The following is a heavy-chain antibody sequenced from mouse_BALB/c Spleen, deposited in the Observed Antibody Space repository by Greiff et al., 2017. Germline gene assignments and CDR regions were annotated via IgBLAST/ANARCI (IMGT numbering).Heavy chain of an antibody. Sequence: EVQLQQSGPGLVKPSQSLSLTCSVTGYSITSGYYWNWIRQFPGNKLEWMGYISYDGSNNYNPSLKNRISITRDTSKNQFFLKLNSVTTEDTATYYCARSYDYDEGGFAYWGQGTLVTVSA. D-gene: IGHD2-4*01. CDR3: ARSYDYDEGGFAY. CDR1: GYSITSGYY. CDR2: ISYDGSN. V-gene: IGHV3-6*02. J-gene: IGHJ3*01.